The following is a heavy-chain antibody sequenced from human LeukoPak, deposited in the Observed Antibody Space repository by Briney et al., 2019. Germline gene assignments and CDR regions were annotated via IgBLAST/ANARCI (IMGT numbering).Heavy chain of an antibody. Sequence: GGSLTLSCAASEFSFTNAWMNWVRRAPGKGLEWVGRITSKTDGGTPDYAAPVKGRFTISRDDSKTTLYLQMNSLKIEDTAVYYCTTQSSGYYVHWGQGTLVTVSS. D-gene: IGHD6-19*01. CDR2: ITSKTDGGTP. CDR1: EFSFTNAW. J-gene: IGHJ4*02. V-gene: IGHV3-15*01. CDR3: TTQSSGYYVH.